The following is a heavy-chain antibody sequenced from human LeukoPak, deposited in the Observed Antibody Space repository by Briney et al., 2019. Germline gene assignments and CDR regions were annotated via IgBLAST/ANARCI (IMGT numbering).Heavy chain of an antibody. CDR3: AKGSYYDSSGYFDH. CDR2: IRYDGSNK. V-gene: IGHV3-30*02. D-gene: IGHD3-22*01. CDR1: GFTFSSYG. Sequence: GGSLRLSCAASGFTFSSYGMHWVRQAPGKGLEWLAFIRYDGSNKYYADSVKGRFTISRDNSKNTLYLQMNSLRAEDTAVYYCAKGSYYDSSGYFDHWGQGTLVTVSS. J-gene: IGHJ4*02.